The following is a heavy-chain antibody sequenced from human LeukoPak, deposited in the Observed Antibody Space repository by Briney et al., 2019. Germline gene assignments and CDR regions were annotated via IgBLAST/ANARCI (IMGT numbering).Heavy chain of an antibody. D-gene: IGHD4-17*01. J-gene: IGHJ4*02. V-gene: IGHV3-33*01. CDR2: IWSDGSNK. CDR3: ASSGEMDY. Sequence: GRFLRLSCAASGFTFSSYGMHWVRQAPGKGLEWVAVIWSDGSNKYYADSVKGRFTISRDNSKTTLYLQMNSLRAEDTAVYYCASSGEMDYWGQGTLVTVSS. CDR1: GFTFSSYG.